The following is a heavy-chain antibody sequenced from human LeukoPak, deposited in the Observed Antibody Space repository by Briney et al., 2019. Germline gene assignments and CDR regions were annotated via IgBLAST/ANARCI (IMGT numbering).Heavy chain of an antibody. CDR3: ARGFLGSGDY. D-gene: IGHD3-10*01. CDR2: ITNDGGST. CDR1: GFTFSNY. V-gene: IGHV3-64*01. J-gene: IGHJ4*02. Sequence: VQLVESGGGVVQPGRSLRLSCAASGFTFSNYVYWVRQAPGKGLEYVSAITNDGGSTYYANSVKGRFTISRDNSKSTLYLQMGSLRPEDMAVYYCARGFLGSGDYWGQGTLVTVSS.